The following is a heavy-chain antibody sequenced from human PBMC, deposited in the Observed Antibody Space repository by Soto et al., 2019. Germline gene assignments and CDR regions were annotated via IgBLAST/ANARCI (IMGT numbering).Heavy chain of an antibody. D-gene: IGHD2-15*01. J-gene: IGHJ5*02. CDR3: AREFCSGGNCYTYYFDP. CDR2: INTDGSNT. Sequence: GGSLRLSCAASGLTFNRYWMHWVRHAPGKGLVWVSHINTDGSNTNYADSVKGRFTISRDNAKSTLFLQMNSLRDEDAAVYYCAREFCSGGNCYTYYFDPWGQG. CDR1: GLTFNRYW. V-gene: IGHV3-74*01.